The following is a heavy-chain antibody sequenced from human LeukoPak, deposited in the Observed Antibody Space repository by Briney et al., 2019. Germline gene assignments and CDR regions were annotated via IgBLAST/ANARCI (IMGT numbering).Heavy chain of an antibody. D-gene: IGHD3-3*01. Sequence: SETLSLTCTVSGGSISSGSYYWSWIRQPAGKGLEWIGRIHTSESTNYNPSLKSRVTISVDTSKNQFSLKLSSVTAADTAVYYCARGYDFWSVMVYWGQGTLVTVSS. V-gene: IGHV4-61*02. CDR2: IHTSEST. CDR1: GGSISSGSYY. J-gene: IGHJ4*02. CDR3: ARGYDFWSVMVY.